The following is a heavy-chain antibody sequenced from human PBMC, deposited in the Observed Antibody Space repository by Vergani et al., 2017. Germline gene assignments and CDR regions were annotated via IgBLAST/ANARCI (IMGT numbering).Heavy chain of an antibody. D-gene: IGHD2-2*01. J-gene: IGHJ5*02. CDR2: ISWDGGST. V-gene: IGHV3-43*01. CDR3: ARSYCSSASCYPEP. Sequence: EVQLVESGGVVVQPGGSLRLSCAASGFTFDDYTMHWVRRAPGKGLEWVSLISWDGGSTYYADSLKGRFTISRDNAKNSLYLQMNSLRAEDTAVYYCARSYCSSASCYPEPWGQGTLVTVSS. CDR1: GFTFDDYT.